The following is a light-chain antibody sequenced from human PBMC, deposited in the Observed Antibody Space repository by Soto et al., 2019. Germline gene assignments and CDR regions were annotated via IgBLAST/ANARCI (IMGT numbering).Light chain of an antibody. Sequence: EIVMTRSPATLSVSPGERATLSCRASQTVSVNLAWYQQKPGQAPRLLIYGASTRATGVPARFSGSGSGTEFTLTISSLQSEDFAVYYCQQYNDWPPFTFGPGTRVDIK. V-gene: IGKV3-15*01. CDR1: QTVSVN. CDR3: QQYNDWPPFT. CDR2: GAS. J-gene: IGKJ3*01.